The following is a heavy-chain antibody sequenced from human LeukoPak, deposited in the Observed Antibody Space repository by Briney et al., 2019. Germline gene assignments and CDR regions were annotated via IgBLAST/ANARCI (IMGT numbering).Heavy chain of an antibody. D-gene: IGHD6-19*01. CDR1: GFTFSSYS. CDR3: ARDPSSGWGGFAY. CDR2: ISSTSSYI. V-gene: IGHV3-21*01. J-gene: IGHJ4*02. Sequence: GGSLRLSCAASGFTFSSYSMKWVRQAPGKGLEWVSSISSTSSYIYYADSVKGRFTISRDNAKNLLYLQVNSLGGEDTAVYYCARDPSSGWGGFAYWGQGTLVTVSS.